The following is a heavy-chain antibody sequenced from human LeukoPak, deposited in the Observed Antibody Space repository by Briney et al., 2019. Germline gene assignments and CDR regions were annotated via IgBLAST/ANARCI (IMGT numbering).Heavy chain of an antibody. Sequence: GGSLRLSCAASGFTSSSYSMNWVRQAPGKGLEWVSYISSSSSTIYYADSVKGRFTISRDNAKNSLYLQMNSLRAEDTAVYYCASGSWYSSSSFDYWGQGTLVTVSS. CDR1: GFTSSSYS. J-gene: IGHJ4*02. D-gene: IGHD6-13*01. CDR2: ISSSSSTI. CDR3: ASGSWYSSSSFDY. V-gene: IGHV3-48*04.